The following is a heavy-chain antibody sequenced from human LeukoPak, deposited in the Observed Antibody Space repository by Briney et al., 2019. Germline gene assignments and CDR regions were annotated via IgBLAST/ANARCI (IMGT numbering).Heavy chain of an antibody. CDR3: AKGRWAGVAAANFDY. CDR1: GFTFDDYA. Sequence: GGSLRLSCAASGFTFDDYAMHWARQAPGKGLEWVSGISWNSGSIGYADSVKGRFTISRDNAKNSLYLQMNSLRAEDTALYYCAKGRWAGVAAANFDYWGQGTLVTVSS. D-gene: IGHD6-13*01. V-gene: IGHV3-9*01. J-gene: IGHJ4*02. CDR2: ISWNSGSI.